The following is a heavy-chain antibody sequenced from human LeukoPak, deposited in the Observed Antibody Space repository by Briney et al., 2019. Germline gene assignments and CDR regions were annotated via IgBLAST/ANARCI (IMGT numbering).Heavy chain of an antibody. D-gene: IGHD2-15*01. J-gene: IGHJ5*02. CDR3: ARQAVIMPTDMGGPWFDP. CDR2: IYYSGST. Sequence: SETLSLTCTVSGGSISRYYWSWIRQPPGKGLEWIGYIYYSGSTNYNPSLKSRVTISVDTSKNQFSLKLSSVTAADTAVYYCARQAVIMPTDMGGPWFDPWGRGTLVAVAS. V-gene: IGHV4-59*01. CDR1: GGSISRYY.